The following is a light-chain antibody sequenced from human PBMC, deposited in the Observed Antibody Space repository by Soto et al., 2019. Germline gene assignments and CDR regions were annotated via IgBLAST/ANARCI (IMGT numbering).Light chain of an antibody. CDR1: QAIDSW. V-gene: IGKV1-12*01. CDR2: TGS. Sequence: QMTQSPSSVSASVGDRVTITCRASQAIDSWLAWYQQKPGEAPKLLIFTGSLLHSGVPPRFSGSGSGTDFTLTISSLQPEDFATYYCQQTLSFPPTFGQGTKVDIK. CDR3: QQTLSFPPT. J-gene: IGKJ1*01.